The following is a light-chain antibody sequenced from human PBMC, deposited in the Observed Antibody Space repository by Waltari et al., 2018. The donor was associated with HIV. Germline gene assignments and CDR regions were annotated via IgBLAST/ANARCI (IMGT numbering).Light chain of an antibody. CDR2: GTS. J-gene: IGKJ4*01. CDR1: QSVSSSH. CDR3: QQYGSSAPLT. V-gene: IGKV3-20*01. Sequence: EIVLTQSPGALSLSPGERATLSCRASQSVSSSHLAWYQQRPGQAPRLLMYGTSSRATGIPDRFSGSGSGTDFTLTISRLEPEDFAVYYWQQYGSSAPLTFGGGTKVEIK.